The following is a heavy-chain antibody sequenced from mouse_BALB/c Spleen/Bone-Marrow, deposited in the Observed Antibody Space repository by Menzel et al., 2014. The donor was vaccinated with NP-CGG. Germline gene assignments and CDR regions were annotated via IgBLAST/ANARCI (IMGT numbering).Heavy chain of an antibody. D-gene: IGHD2-14*01. CDR1: GFTFTDYY. Sequence: EVKLMESGGGLVQPGGSLRLSCATSGFTFTDYYMSWVRQPPGKALEWLGFIRNKANGYTTEYSASVKGRFTISRDNSQSILYLQMNTLRAEDSATYYFARDDYRYDGWYFDVWGAGTMVPVSS. CDR3: ARDDYRYDGWYFDV. J-gene: IGHJ1*01. V-gene: IGHV7-3*02. CDR2: IRNKANGYTT.